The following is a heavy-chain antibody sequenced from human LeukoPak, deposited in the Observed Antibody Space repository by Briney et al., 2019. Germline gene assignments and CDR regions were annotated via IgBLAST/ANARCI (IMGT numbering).Heavy chain of an antibody. CDR2: ISAYNGNT. J-gene: IGHJ2*01. Sequence: ASVKVSCKASGYTFTGYYMHWVRRAPGQGLEWMGWISAYNGNTNYAQKLQGRVTMTEDTSTDTAYMELSSLRSEDTAVYYCATEHGGSHTYWYFDLWGRGTLVTVSS. V-gene: IGHV1-18*04. D-gene: IGHD1-26*01. CDR1: GYTFTGYY. CDR3: ATEHGGSHTYWYFDL.